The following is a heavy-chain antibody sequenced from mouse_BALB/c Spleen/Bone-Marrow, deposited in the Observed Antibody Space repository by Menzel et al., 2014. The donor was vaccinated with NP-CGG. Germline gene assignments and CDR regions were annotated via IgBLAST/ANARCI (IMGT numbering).Heavy chain of an antibody. Sequence: QVQLQQSGAELVKPGASVKLSCKASGYTFTSYYMYWVKQRPGQGLEWIGEINPSNGGTNFNEKFKSKVTLTVDKSSSTAYMQLSSLTSKDSAVYYCTREGDSPFAYWGQGTLVTVSA. J-gene: IGHJ3*01. CDR1: GYTFTSYY. CDR2: INPSNGGT. CDR3: TREGDSPFAY. D-gene: IGHD2-13*01. V-gene: IGHV1S81*02.